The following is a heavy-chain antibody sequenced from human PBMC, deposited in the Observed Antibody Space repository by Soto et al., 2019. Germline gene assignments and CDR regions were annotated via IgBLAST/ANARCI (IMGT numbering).Heavy chain of an antibody. J-gene: IGHJ4*02. V-gene: IGHV3-33*01. CDR3: ARVLHSLFDY. D-gene: IGHD2-21*01. CDR1: GFTFSSYG. CDR2: IWYDGNNK. Sequence: QVQLVESGGGVVQPGGSLRLSCAASGFTFSSYGMHWVRQAPGKGLEWVAVIWYDGNNKYYADSVKGRFTISRDNSNNTLYVQMTSLRAEDTAVYYCARVLHSLFDYWGQGTLVTVSS.